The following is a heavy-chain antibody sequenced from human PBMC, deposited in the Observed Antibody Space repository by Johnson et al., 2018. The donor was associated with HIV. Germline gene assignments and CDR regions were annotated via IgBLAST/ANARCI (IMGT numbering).Heavy chain of an antibody. CDR3: ARLGVGATWHAFDI. CDR1: GFTFSGYA. D-gene: IGHD1-26*01. V-gene: IGHV3-30*19. Sequence: QVQLVESGGGVVQPGKSLRLSCAASGFTFSGYAIHWVRQAPGKGLEWVAVISYDGSNKYYADSVKGRFTISRDNSKNTLYLQMNSLRAEDTAVYYCARLGVGATWHAFDIWGQGTMVTVSS. J-gene: IGHJ3*02. CDR2: ISYDGSNK.